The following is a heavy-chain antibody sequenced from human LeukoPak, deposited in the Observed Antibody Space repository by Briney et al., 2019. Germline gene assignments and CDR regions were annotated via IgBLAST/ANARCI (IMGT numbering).Heavy chain of an antibody. CDR3: AREGPYGSGSYVYYYDMDV. CDR1: GFTFSSYW. Sequence: GGSLRLSCAASGFTFSSYWMSWVRQAPGKGLEWVANIKQDGSEKYYVDSVKGRFTISRDNAKNSLYLQMNSLRAEDTAVYYCAREGPYGSGSYVYYYDMDVWGQGTTVTVSS. D-gene: IGHD3-10*01. J-gene: IGHJ6*02. CDR2: IKQDGSEK. V-gene: IGHV3-7*01.